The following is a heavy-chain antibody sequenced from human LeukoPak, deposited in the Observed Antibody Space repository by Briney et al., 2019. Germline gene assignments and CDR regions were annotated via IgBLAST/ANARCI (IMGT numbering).Heavy chain of an antibody. CDR2: IYTSGST. Sequence: PSETLPLTCTVSGDSISSGSYYWSWIRQPAGAGLEWIGRIYTSGSTNYNPSLKSRVTISVDTSKNQFSLKLSSVTAADTAVYYCARETLAAAGVFDYWGQGTLVTVSS. V-gene: IGHV4-61*02. J-gene: IGHJ4*02. CDR1: GDSISSGSYY. D-gene: IGHD6-13*01. CDR3: ARETLAAAGVFDY.